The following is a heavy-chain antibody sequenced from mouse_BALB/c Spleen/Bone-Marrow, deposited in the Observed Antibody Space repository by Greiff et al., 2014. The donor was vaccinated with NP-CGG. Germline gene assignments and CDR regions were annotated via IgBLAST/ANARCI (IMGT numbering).Heavy chain of an antibody. V-gene: IGHV14-3*02. CDR2: IDPANGNT. D-gene: IGHD1-1*01. Sequence: VPLQQSGAELVKPGASVKLSCTASGFNIKDTYMHWVKQRPEQGLEWIGRIDPANGNTKYDPKFQGKATITADTSSNTAYLQLSSLTSEDTAVYYCAPYYYGSSQFAYWGQGTLVTVSA. CDR1: GFNIKDTY. J-gene: IGHJ3*01. CDR3: APYYYGSSQFAY.